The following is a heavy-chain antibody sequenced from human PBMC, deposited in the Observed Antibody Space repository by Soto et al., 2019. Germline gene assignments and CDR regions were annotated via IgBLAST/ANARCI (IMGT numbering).Heavy chain of an antibody. D-gene: IGHD2-15*01. J-gene: IGHJ4*02. Sequence: RASVKVSCTASGYTFTGYYMHWVRQAPGQGLEWMGWINPNSGGTNYAQKFQGWVTMTRDTSISTAYMELSRLRSFYTVVYYCARSICSCSMLFWFDFWGPG. CDR1: GYTFTGYY. CDR3: ARSICSCSMLFWFDF. V-gene: IGHV1-2*04. CDR2: INPNSGGT.